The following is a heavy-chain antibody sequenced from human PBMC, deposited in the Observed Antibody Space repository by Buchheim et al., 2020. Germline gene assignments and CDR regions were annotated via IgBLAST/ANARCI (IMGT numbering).Heavy chain of an antibody. Sequence: QVQLQESGPGLVKPSETLSLTCTVSGGSISSYYWSWIRQPPGKGLEWIGYIYYSGSTNYNPSLKSRVTISVDTSKNQFSLTLSSVTAADTAVYYCARGVYYDFWSGSLVSYYYYGMDVWGQGTT. CDR2: IYYSGST. CDR1: GGSISSYY. CDR3: ARGVYYDFWSGSLVSYYYYGMDV. V-gene: IGHV4-59*08. J-gene: IGHJ6*02. D-gene: IGHD3-3*01.